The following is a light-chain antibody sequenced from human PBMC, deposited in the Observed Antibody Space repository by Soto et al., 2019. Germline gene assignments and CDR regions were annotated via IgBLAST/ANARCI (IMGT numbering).Light chain of an antibody. V-gene: IGLV2-14*01. CDR3: RSYTSSTVYV. CDR1: SSDVGGYNY. J-gene: IGLJ1*01. Sequence: QSVLTQPASVSGSPGQSITISCTGTSSDVGGYNYVSWYQQHPGKAPKLMIYDVSNRPSGVSNRFSGSKSGNTASLTISGLQAEDEADYYCRSYTSSTVYVFGPGNKVTVL. CDR2: DVS.